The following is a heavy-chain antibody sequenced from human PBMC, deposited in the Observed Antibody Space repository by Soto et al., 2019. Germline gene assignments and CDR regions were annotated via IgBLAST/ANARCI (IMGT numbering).Heavy chain of an antibody. J-gene: IGHJ4*02. D-gene: IGHD2-2*02. CDR1: GGTFNTYA. CDR3: AREVQVHTPAFVY. Sequence: QVQLVQSGAEMKNPGSSVKVSCQSSGGTFNTYAMNCVRQAPGQGPEWMGDISPMFGAANYAPKFQGRVTITADESTGTSYMQLSSLTSEDTAVYFCAREVQVHTPAFVYWGQGTLVTVSS. V-gene: IGHV1-69*19. CDR2: ISPMFGAA.